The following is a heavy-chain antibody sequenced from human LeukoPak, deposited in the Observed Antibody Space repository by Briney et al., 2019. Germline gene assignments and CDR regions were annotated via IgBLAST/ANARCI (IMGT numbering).Heavy chain of an antibody. V-gene: IGHV4-30-4*01. CDR3: AREKPSQGYFQH. CDR2: IYYSGST. CDR1: GGSISSGDYY. D-gene: IGHD1-14*01. Sequence: PSQTLSLTCTVSGGSISSGDYYWSWIRQPPGKGLEWIGYIYYSGSTYYNPSIKSRVTISVDTSKNQFSLKLSSVTAADTAVYYCAREKPSQGYFQHWGQGTLVTVSS. J-gene: IGHJ1*01.